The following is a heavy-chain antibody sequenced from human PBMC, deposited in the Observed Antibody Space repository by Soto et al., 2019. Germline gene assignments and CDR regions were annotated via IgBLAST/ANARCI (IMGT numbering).Heavy chain of an antibody. D-gene: IGHD2-15*01. CDR1: GYTFTSYG. J-gene: IGHJ6*02. Sequence: ASVKVSCKASGYTFTSYGISWVRQAPGQGLEWMGWISAYNGNTNYAQKLQGRVTMTTDTSTSTAYMELRSLRSDDTAVYYCARKRRVVYCSGGSCYSGGYYYYYGMDVWGQGTTVSVSS. CDR3: ARKRRVVYCSGGSCYSGGYYYYYGMDV. V-gene: IGHV1-18*01. CDR2: ISAYNGNT.